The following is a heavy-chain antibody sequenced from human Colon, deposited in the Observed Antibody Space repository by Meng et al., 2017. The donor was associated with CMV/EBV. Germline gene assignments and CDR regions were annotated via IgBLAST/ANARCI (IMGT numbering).Heavy chain of an antibody. V-gene: IGHV3-23*01. Sequence: LSLTCAASGITFSIYDMSWARQAPGKGLEWVSTIGGRSGRTHYADSVKGRFTISRDNSKNTLYLQMNSLRAEDTAIYYCDASDYWGQGTQVTVSS. J-gene: IGHJ4*02. CDR3: DASDY. CDR1: GITFSIYD. D-gene: IGHD6-6*01. CDR2: IGGRSGRT.